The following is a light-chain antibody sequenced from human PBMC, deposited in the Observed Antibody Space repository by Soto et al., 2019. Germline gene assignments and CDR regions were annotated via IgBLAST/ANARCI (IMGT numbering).Light chain of an antibody. CDR3: QQYVSSVT. J-gene: IGKJ1*01. CDR1: QSVSSNY. V-gene: IGKV3-20*01. Sequence: EVMLTQSPGTLSLSPGERATLSCRASQSVSSNYLAWYQQKSGQAPRLLIYGASNRATGIPDRFSGSGSGTDFTLTISRLEPEDFAVYYCQQYVSSVTFGQGTKVEIK. CDR2: GAS.